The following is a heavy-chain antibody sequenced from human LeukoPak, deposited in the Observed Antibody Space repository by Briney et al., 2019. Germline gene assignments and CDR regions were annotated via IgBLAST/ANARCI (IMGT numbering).Heavy chain of an antibody. D-gene: IGHD3-22*01. CDR2: ISSSGSTI. Sequence: KPGGPLRLPCAASGFTFSDYYMSWIRQAPGKGLEWVSYISSSGSTIYYADSVKGRFTISRDNAKNSLYLQMNSLRAEDTAVYYCAREEYDSSGYYSLLYWGQGTLVTVSS. J-gene: IGHJ4*02. V-gene: IGHV3-11*04. CDR3: AREEYDSSGYYSLLY. CDR1: GFTFSDYY.